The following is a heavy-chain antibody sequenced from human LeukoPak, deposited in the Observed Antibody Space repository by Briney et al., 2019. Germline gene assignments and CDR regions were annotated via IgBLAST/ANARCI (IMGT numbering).Heavy chain of an antibody. Sequence: PSETLSLTCTVSGGSISSGGYYWSWIRQPAGKGLEWIGRMYTSGNTNYNPSLKSRATISVDTSKNQFSLKLSSVTAADTAVYYCARLHGTYGSGSYLPPSYYMDVWGKGTTVTISS. CDR2: MYTSGNT. CDR1: GGSISSGGYY. CDR3: ARLHGTYGSGSYLPPSYYMDV. D-gene: IGHD3-10*01. V-gene: IGHV4-61*02. J-gene: IGHJ6*03.